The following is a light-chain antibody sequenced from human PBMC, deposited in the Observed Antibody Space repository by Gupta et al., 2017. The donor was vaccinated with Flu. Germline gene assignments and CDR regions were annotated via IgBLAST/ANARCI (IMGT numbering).Light chain of an antibody. CDR3: QVWDGSSSSHSVV. J-gene: IGLJ2*01. CDR2: DDS. Sequence: TARITWGGNNIGSKSVHWYQQKPGQAPGLVVCDDSDRPSGIPDRFSGSNSGNTATLTISRVEAGDEADYYCQVWDGSSSSHSVVFGGGTKLTVL. V-gene: IGLV3-21*02. CDR1: NIGSKS.